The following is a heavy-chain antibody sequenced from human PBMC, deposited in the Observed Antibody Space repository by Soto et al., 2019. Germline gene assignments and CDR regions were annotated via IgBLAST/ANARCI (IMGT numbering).Heavy chain of an antibody. CDR2: INHAGST. V-gene: IGHV4-34*02. CDR1: GGSFSGYY. Sequence: QMQLQQWGAGLLKASETLSLTCSVSGGSFSGYYLAWLRQPPGNGLEWIGEINHAGSTKYHPSVKSRGFLSVDLSNTPFSLRLSSVTAADPAVYFCARQSGPSYRYGMDIWGQGTTVTVSS. J-gene: IGHJ6*02. D-gene: IGHD1-1*01. CDR3: ARQSGPSYRYGMDI.